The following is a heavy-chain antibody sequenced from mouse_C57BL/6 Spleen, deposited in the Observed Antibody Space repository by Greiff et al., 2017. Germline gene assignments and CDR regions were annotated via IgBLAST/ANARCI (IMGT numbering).Heavy chain of an antibody. CDR2: IYPGSGST. Sequence: QVQLQQPGAELVKPGASVKMSCKASGYTFTSYWITWVKQRPGQGLEWIGDIYPGSGSTNYNEKFKSKATLTVDTSSSAAYMQLSSLTSEDSAVYYCARWEESTDWYFDVWGTGTTVTVSS. CDR1: GYTFTSYW. J-gene: IGHJ1*03. CDR3: ARWEESTDWYFDV. V-gene: IGHV1-55*01. D-gene: IGHD4-1*01.